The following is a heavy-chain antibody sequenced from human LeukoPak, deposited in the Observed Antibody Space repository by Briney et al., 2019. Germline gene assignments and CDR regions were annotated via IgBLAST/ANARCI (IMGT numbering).Heavy chain of an antibody. Sequence: GGSLRLSCAASGFTFSSYGMHWIRQAPGKGLEWVAVISYDGSNKYYADSVKGRFTISRDDSKNTLYLQMNSLRAEDTAVYYCAKVGGSGWYNHFDYWGQGTLVTVSS. V-gene: IGHV3-30*18. D-gene: IGHD6-19*01. CDR1: GFTFSSYG. CDR3: AKVGGSGWYNHFDY. CDR2: ISYDGSNK. J-gene: IGHJ4*02.